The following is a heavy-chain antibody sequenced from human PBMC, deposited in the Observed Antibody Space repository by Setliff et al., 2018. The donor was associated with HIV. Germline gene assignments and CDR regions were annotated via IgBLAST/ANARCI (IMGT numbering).Heavy chain of an antibody. J-gene: IGHJ5*02. V-gene: IGHV1-18*01. CDR2: ISPYNGNT. Sequence: ASVKVSCKASGYSFTSYGINWVRQDPGQGLEWMGWISPYNGNTDYAQNFQGRVTMTTDTSTSTVYMELRSLISDDTAVYYCARGVLITFGYQNWFDPWGQGTLVTVSS. D-gene: IGHD3-16*01. CDR3: ARGVLITFGYQNWFDP. CDR1: GYSFTSYG.